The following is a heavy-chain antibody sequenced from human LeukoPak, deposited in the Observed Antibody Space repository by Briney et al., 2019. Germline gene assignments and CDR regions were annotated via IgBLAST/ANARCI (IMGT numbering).Heavy chain of an antibody. CDR1: GYTFTSYG. CDR2: ISAYNGNT. Sequence: ASVKVSCKAFGYTFTSYGISWVRQAPGQGLEWMGWISAYNGNTNYAQKLQGRVTMTTDTSTSTAYMELRSLRSDDTAVYYCARGAAAGENYYYYGMDVWGQGTTVTVSS. D-gene: IGHD6-13*01. J-gene: IGHJ6*02. V-gene: IGHV1-18*01. CDR3: ARGAAAGENYYYYGMDV.